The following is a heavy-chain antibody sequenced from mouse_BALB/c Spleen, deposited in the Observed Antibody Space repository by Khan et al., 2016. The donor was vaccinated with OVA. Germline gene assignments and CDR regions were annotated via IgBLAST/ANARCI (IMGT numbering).Heavy chain of an antibody. CDR1: GFSFSSYT. CDR2: ISSGSTYT. CDR3: TRDGNYAHWYFDV. Sequence: VELVESGGGLVKPGGSLKLSCAASGFSFSSYTMSWVRQTPEKRLEWVATISSGSTYTYSPDSVKGRFTISRATAKNTLYLQMSSLKSEDTAMYFCTRDGNYAHWYFDVWGAGTTVTVSS. V-gene: IGHV5-6-4*01. J-gene: IGHJ1*01. D-gene: IGHD2-1*01.